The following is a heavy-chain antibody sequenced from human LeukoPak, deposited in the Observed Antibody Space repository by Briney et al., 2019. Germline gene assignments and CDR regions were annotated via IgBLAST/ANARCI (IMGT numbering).Heavy chain of an antibody. CDR1: GDSVSSNSAA. CDR2: TYYRSKWYN. Sequence: SQTLSLTCVISGDSVSSNSAAWSWIRQSPSRGLEWLGRTYYRSKWYNDYAVSVKSRITINPDTSKNQFSLQLNSVTPEDTAVYYCTSGIGPFDYWGQGTLVTVSS. J-gene: IGHJ4*02. CDR3: TSGIGPFDY. V-gene: IGHV6-1*01. D-gene: IGHD3/OR15-3a*01.